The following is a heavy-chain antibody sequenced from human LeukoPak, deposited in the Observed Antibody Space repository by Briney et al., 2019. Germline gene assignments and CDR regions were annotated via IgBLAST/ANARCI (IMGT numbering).Heavy chain of an antibody. CDR2: INSDGSTT. CDR3: ARVSGSPY. V-gene: IGHV3-74*01. J-gene: IGHJ4*02. CDR1: GFTFSSYW. D-gene: IGHD1-26*01. Sequence: GGSLRLSCAASGFTFSSYWMHWVRQAPGKGPVWVSRINSDGSTTSYADSVKGRLTISRDNAKNTLYLQMNSLRAEDTAVYYCARVSGSPYCGQGTLVTVSS.